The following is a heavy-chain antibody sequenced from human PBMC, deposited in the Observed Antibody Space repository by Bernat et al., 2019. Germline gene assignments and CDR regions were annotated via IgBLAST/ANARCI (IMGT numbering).Heavy chain of an antibody. CDR3: ARDVYYGSGIIDY. V-gene: IGHV3-21*01. CDR2: ISSSSSYI. J-gene: IGHJ4*02. D-gene: IGHD3-10*01. Sequence: EVQLVESGGGLVQPGGSLRLSCAASGFTVSSYSMNWVRQAPGKGLEWVSSISSSSSYIYYADSVKGRFTISRDNAKNSLYLQMNSLRAEDTAVYYCARDVYYGSGIIDYWGQGTLVTVSS. CDR1: GFTVSSYS.